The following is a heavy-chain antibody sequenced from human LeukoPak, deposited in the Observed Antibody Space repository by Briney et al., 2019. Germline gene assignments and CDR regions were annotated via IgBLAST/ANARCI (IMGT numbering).Heavy chain of an antibody. D-gene: IGHD6-19*01. CDR3: ARELNEAVAGHNWFDP. CDR1: GYTFTGNY. V-gene: IGHV1-2*02. Sequence: GASLKVSCKASGYTFTGNYIHWVRQAPGQGLEWMGWINPNSGGTNYAQKFQGRVTMTRDTSISTAYMELSRLRSDDTAVYYCARELNEAVAGHNWFDPWGQGTLVTVSS. J-gene: IGHJ5*02. CDR2: INPNSGGT.